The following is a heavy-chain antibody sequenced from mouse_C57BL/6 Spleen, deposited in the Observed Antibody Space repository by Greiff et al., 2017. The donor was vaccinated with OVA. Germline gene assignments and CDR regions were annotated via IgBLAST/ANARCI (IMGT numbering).Heavy chain of an antibody. CDR1: GYTFTSYW. J-gene: IGHJ2*01. CDR3: AKRDAQEGY. V-gene: IGHV1-50*01. D-gene: IGHD3-2*02. CDR2: IDPSDSYT. Sequence: VQLQQPGAELVKPGASVKLSCKASGYTFTSYWMQWVKQRPGQGLEWIGEIDPSDSYTNYNQKFKGKATLTVDTSSSTAYMQLSSLTSEDSAVYYCAKRDAQEGYWGQGTTLTVSS.